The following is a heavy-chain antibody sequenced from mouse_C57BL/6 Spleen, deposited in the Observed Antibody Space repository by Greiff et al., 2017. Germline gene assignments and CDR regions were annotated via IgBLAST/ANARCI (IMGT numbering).Heavy chain of an antibody. CDR2: IYPRSGNT. J-gene: IGHJ4*01. D-gene: IGHD4-1*01. CDR3: ASWDDYAMDY. V-gene: IGHV1-81*01. CDR1: GYTFTSYG. Sequence: VQLQQSGAELARPGASVKLSCKASGYTFTSYGISWVKQRTGQGLEWIGEIYPRSGNTYYNEKFKGKATLTADKSSSTAYMELRSLTSEDSAVYFCASWDDYAMDYWGQGTSGTGAS.